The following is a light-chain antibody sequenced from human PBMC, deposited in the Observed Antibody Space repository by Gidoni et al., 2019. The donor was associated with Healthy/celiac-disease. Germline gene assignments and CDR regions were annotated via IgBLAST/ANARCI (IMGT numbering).Light chain of an antibody. CDR1: QRRLHSNGDNY. Sequence: DIVMTQSPLSLPVTPGEPASISCRSSQRRLHSNGDNYLDWYLQKPGQSPQLLSYLGSNRASGVPDRFSGSGSGTECTLKISRVEAEDVGVYYCMQALQTPWTFGQGTKVEIK. CDR2: LGS. CDR3: MQALQTPWT. V-gene: IGKV2-28*01. J-gene: IGKJ1*01.